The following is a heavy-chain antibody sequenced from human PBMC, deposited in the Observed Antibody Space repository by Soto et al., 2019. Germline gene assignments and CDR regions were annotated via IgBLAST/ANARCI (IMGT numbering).Heavy chain of an antibody. V-gene: IGHV1-3*04. CDR3: AREPLCGGRCYDNYFDP. CDR2: INIGNGNT. D-gene: IGHD2-15*01. J-gene: IGHJ5*02. Sequence: ASVKVSCKASGYTFTYYPIHWVRQAPGQRLEWMGWINIGNGNTASSQKFQDRVTITRETSASTAYMELTSLRSEDMAVYYCAREPLCGGRCYDNYFDPWGQGTLVTVSS. CDR1: GYTFTYYP.